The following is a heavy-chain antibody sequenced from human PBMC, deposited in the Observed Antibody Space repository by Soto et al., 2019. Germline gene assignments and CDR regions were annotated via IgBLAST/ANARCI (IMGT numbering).Heavy chain of an antibody. Sequence: SETLSLTCTVSGGSISSYYWSWIRQPPGKGLEWIGDIYYSGSTNYNPSLKRRVTISVDTSKNQFSLKLSSVTAADTAVYYFAFFVVDYIWGCYFYSGQGPLVTVFS. J-gene: IGHJ4*02. V-gene: IGHV4-59*08. D-gene: IGHD3-16*01. CDR2: IYYSGST. CDR1: GGSISSYY. CDR3: AFFVVDYIWGCYFY.